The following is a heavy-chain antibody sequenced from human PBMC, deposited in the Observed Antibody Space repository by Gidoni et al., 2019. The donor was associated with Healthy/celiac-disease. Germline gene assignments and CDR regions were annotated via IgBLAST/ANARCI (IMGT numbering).Heavy chain of an antibody. V-gene: IGHV5-51*03. CDR3: ARPAITMIPGDGAFDI. CDR2: IYPGDSDT. J-gene: IGHJ3*02. CDR1: GYSFTSYW. D-gene: IGHD3-22*01. Sequence: EVQLVQSGAEVKKPGESLKISCKGSGYSFTSYWIGWVRQMPGKGLEWMGIIYPGDSDTRYSPSFQGQVTISADKSISTAYLQWSSLKASDTAMYYCARPAITMIPGDGAFDIWGQGTMVTVSS.